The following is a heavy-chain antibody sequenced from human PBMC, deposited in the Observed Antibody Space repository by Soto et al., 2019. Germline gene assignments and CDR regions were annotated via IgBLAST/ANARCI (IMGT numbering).Heavy chain of an antibody. CDR3: AKGAYSSSWQPQYYFDY. J-gene: IGHJ4*02. CDR1: GFTFSSYA. V-gene: IGHV3-23*01. Sequence: GGSLRLSCAASGFTFSSYAMSWVRQAPGKGLEWVSAISGSGGSTYYADSVKGRFTVSRDNSKNTLYLQMNSLRAEDTAVYYCAKGAYSSSWQPQYYFDYWGQGTLVTVSS. CDR2: ISGSGGST. D-gene: IGHD6-13*01.